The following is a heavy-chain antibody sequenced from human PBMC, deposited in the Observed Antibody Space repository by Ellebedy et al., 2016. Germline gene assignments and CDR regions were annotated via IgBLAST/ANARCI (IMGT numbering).Heavy chain of an antibody. V-gene: IGHV4-34*01. CDR2: INHSGST. D-gene: IGHD3-10*01. Sequence: GSLRLSCAVYGGSFSGYYWSWIRQPPGKGLEWIGEINHSGSTNYNPSLKSRVTISVDTSKNQFSLKLSSVTAADTAVYYCASPGIVGSGTYYFDYWGQGTLVTVSS. CDR1: GGSFSGYY. CDR3: ASPGIVGSGTYYFDY. J-gene: IGHJ4*02.